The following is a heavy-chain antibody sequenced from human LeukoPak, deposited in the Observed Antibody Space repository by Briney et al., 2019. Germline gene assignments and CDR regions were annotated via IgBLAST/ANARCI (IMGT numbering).Heavy chain of an antibody. J-gene: IGHJ4*02. CDR1: GYNFSSHW. CDR3: AIDTNNYYGSGSFDY. Sequence: GESLKISCQGSGYNFSSHWVGWVRQMPGKGLEWVGIIYPTDSQTRYSPSFQGHVTISADKSINTAYLQWGSLRASDTAMYYCAIDTNNYYGSGSFDYWGQGTLVTVSS. D-gene: IGHD3-10*01. CDR2: IYPTDSQT. V-gene: IGHV5-51*01.